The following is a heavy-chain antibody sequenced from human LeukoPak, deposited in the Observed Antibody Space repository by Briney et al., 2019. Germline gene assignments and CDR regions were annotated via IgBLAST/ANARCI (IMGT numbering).Heavy chain of an antibody. J-gene: IGHJ5*02. D-gene: IGHD3-22*01. CDR3: AGAIRLYFESSTYPDWFDP. Sequence: SETLSLTCTVSGGSISSSSYYWGWIRQPPGKGLEWIGSFYHSGSTYYNPSLKSRVTISVDSSKNQFSLKLSSVTAADTAVYYCAGAIRLYFESSTYPDWFDPWGQGTLVTVSS. CDR1: GGSISSSSYY. CDR2: FYHSGST. V-gene: IGHV4-39*07.